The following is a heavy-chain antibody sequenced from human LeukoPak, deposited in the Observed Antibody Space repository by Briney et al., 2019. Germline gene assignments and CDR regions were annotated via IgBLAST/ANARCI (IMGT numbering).Heavy chain of an antibody. Sequence: ASVKVSCKASGYTFTSYATNWVRQAPGQGLEWMGWINTNTGNPTYAQGFTGRFVFSLDTSVSTAYLQISSLKAEDTAVYYCAREEVPPLRFLEWLSFYRNWFDPWGQGTLVTVSS. CDR1: GYTFTSYA. D-gene: IGHD3-3*01. J-gene: IGHJ5*02. CDR2: INTNTGNP. V-gene: IGHV7-4-1*02. CDR3: AREEVPPLRFLEWLSFYRNWFDP.